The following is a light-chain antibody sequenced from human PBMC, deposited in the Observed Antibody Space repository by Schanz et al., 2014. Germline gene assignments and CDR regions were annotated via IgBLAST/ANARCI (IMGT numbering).Light chain of an antibody. CDR1: QSIGNN. J-gene: IGKJ1*01. Sequence: EIVLTQSPGTLSLSPGERATLSCRASQSIGNNLAWYQQKPGQAPGVLIYGASTRATGIPARFSGSGSGTDFTLTISSLEPEDFAVYYCQLRGNWPPWTFGQGTKVEV. CDR2: GAS. CDR3: QLRGNWPPWT. V-gene: IGKV3-11*01.